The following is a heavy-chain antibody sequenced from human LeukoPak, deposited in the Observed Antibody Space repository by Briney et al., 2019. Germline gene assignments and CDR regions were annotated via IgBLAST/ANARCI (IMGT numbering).Heavy chain of an antibody. CDR3: ARDRLGGELYYDILTGYYPYNWFDP. CDR2: ISSSSSYI. D-gene: IGHD3-9*01. Sequence: GGPLRLSCAASGFTFSSYSMNWVRQAPGKGLEWVSSISSSSSYIYYADSVKGRFTISRDNAKNSLYLQMNSLRAEDTAVYYCARDRLGGELYYDILTGYYPYNWFDPWGQGTLVTVSS. J-gene: IGHJ5*02. V-gene: IGHV3-21*01. CDR1: GFTFSSYS.